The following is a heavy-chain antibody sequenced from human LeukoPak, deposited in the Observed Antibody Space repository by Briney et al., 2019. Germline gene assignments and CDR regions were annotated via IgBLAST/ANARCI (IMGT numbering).Heavy chain of an antibody. Sequence: PSETLSLTCSVSGDSISRSDSYWDWIRQPPGKGLEWIGTIYYSGRTYYSPSLKSRVTMSVDPSNNQFSLNLRSVTAADTALYYCARRRYYDGSGYLEWGQGTLLSVSS. J-gene: IGHJ1*01. D-gene: IGHD3-22*01. CDR2: IYYSGRT. V-gene: IGHV4-39*01. CDR1: GDSISRSDSY. CDR3: ARRRYYDGSGYLE.